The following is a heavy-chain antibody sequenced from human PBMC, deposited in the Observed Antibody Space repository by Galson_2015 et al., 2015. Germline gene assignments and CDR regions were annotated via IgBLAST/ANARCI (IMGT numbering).Heavy chain of an antibody. D-gene: IGHD2-2*01. V-gene: IGHV5-51*03. Sequence: QSGAEVKKPGESLKISCKGSGYSFTSYWIGWVRQMPGKGLEWMGIIYPGDSDTRYSPSFQGQVTISADKSISTAYLQWSSLKASDTAMYYCARPLDCSSTSCSLDYWSQGTLVTVSS. J-gene: IGHJ4*02. CDR3: ARPLDCSSTSCSLDY. CDR2: IYPGDSDT. CDR1: GYSFTSYW.